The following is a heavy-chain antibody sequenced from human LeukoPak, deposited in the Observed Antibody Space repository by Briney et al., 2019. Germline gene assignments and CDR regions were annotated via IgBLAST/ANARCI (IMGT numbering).Heavy chain of an antibody. Sequence: PSETLSLTCTVSGDSITTNNYYWSWIRQPAGKGPGWIGRIYASGNTNYNPSLKSRVTISVDTSKNQFSLRLSSVTAADTAVYYCARDFDSPMAFDIWGQGTMVTVSS. CDR3: ARDFDSPMAFDI. CDR1: GDSITTNNYY. J-gene: IGHJ3*02. D-gene: IGHD3-9*01. V-gene: IGHV4-61*02. CDR2: IYASGNT.